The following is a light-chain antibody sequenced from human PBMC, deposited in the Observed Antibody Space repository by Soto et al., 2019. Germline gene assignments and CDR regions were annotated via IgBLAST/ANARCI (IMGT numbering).Light chain of an antibody. Sequence: EIVLTQSPATLSLSPGESPTLSCRASQYVANSLAWYQQKPGQAPRLLIYDASDRAAGIPGRFSGSGSGTDFTLTISSLEPEDFSIYYCQQRSNWPPITFGQGTRLEIK. V-gene: IGKV3-11*01. CDR2: DAS. CDR1: QYVANS. J-gene: IGKJ5*01. CDR3: QQRSNWPPIT.